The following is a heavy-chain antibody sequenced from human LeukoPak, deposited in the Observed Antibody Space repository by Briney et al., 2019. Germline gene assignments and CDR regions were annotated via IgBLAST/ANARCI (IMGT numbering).Heavy chain of an antibody. CDR3: ARAEGYSKSYYYYYGMDV. Sequence: PGRSLRLSCAASGFTLSSSGMHWVRQAPGKGLEWVAVIWGDENHKYYGDSVRGRFTISRDNAKNTLYLQMNSLRAEDTAVYYCARAEGYSKSYYYYYGMDVWGQGTTVTVSS. CDR2: IWGDENHK. J-gene: IGHJ6*02. CDR1: GFTLSSSG. D-gene: IGHD4-11*01. V-gene: IGHV3-33*01.